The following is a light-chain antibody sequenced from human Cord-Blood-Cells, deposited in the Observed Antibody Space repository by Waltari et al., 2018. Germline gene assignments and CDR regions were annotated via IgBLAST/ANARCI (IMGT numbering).Light chain of an antibody. J-gene: IGKJ2*01. CDR1: QDISNY. CDR3: QQYDNLPPYT. Sequence: DIQMTQSPSSLSASVGDRVTITCQASQDISNYLNWYQQNSGKAPKLLIYDASNLVTRGPSRFSGSGSGTDFTFTISSLQPEDIATYYCQQYDNLPPYTFGQGTKLEIK. V-gene: IGKV1-33*01. CDR2: DAS.